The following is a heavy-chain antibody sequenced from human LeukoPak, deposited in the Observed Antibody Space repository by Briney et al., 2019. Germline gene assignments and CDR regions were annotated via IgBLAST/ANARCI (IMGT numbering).Heavy chain of an antibody. CDR2: ISWNSGYI. CDR3: AKVRGTYSSGYFFDY. Sequence: GRSLRLSCAASGFTFDNYAMHWVRQAPGKGLEWLSIISWNSGYIGYADSVRGRFTISRDNAKKSLDLQMNSLRAEDTAFYYCAKVRGTYSSGYFFDYWGQGALVTVSS. V-gene: IGHV3-9*01. J-gene: IGHJ4*02. D-gene: IGHD6-19*01. CDR1: GFTFDNYA.